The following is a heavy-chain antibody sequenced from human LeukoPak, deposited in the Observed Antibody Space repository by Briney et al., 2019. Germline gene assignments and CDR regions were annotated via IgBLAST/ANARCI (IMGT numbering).Heavy chain of an antibody. CDR3: ARHYSVGVYYFDY. D-gene: IGHD1-26*01. V-gene: IGHV4-59*08. J-gene: IGHJ4*02. Sequence: PSETLSLTCTVSGGSISSYYWSWIRQPPGKGLEWIGYIYYSGSTNYNPSLKSRVTMSVDTSKNQFSLKLSSVTAADTAVYYCARHYSVGVYYFDYWGQGTLVAVSS. CDR2: IYYSGST. CDR1: GGSISSYY.